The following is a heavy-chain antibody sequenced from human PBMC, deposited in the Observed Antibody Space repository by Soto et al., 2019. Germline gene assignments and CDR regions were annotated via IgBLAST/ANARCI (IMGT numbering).Heavy chain of an antibody. CDR2: ISPYNGNT. D-gene: IGHD3-10*01. J-gene: IGHJ5*02. CDR3: ARERSPYYATNGRSSGNWFDT. Sequence: ASVKVSCKASGYTFTTYSISWVRQAPGQGLEWMGWISPYNGNTIYAQNLQGRLTMTTDTSTSTAYMELRSLRSDDTAVYFCARERSPYYATNGRSSGNWFDTWGQGTLVTVSS. V-gene: IGHV1-18*01. CDR1: GYTFTTYS.